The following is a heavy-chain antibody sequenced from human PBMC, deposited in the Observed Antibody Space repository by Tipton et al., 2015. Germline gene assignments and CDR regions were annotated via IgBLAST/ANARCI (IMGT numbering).Heavy chain of an antibody. D-gene: IGHD3-10*01. CDR2: ISFDGSNK. Sequence: SLRLSCAASGFTFGSYGMHWVRQAPGKGLEWVAVISFDGSNKYYADSVKGRFSISRDNSKDTLYLQMNSLRIEDTAVYYCVKENKGITMIRGVPSKFDYWGQGTLVIVSS. CDR1: GFTFGSYG. J-gene: IGHJ4*02. CDR3: VKENKGITMIRGVPSKFDY. V-gene: IGHV3-30*18.